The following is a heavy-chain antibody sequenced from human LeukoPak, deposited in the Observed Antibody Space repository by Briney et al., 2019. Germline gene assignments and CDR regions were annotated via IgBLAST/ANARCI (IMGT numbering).Heavy chain of an antibody. J-gene: IGHJ4*02. D-gene: IGHD4-23*01. V-gene: IGHV1-2*02. Sequence: ASVKVSCXASGYTFTGYYMHWVRQAPGQGLEWMGWINPNSGGTNYAQKFQGRVTMTRDTSISTAYMELSRLRSDDTAVYYCARDDDYGGNQGFENWGQGTLVTVSS. CDR1: GYTFTGYY. CDR2: INPNSGGT. CDR3: ARDDDYGGNQGFEN.